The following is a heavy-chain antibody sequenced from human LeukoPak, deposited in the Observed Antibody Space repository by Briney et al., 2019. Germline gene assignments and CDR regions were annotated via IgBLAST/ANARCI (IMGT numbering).Heavy chain of an antibody. CDR2: IYHSGST. CDR3: ARETGTTRFDY. Sequence: SETLSLTCAVSGYSISSGYYWGWIRQPPGKGLEWIGSIYHSGSTYYNPSLKRRVTISVDTSKNQFSLKLSSVTAADTAVYYCARETGTTRFDYWGQGTLVTVSS. V-gene: IGHV4-38-2*02. D-gene: IGHD1-1*01. CDR1: GYSISSGYY. J-gene: IGHJ4*02.